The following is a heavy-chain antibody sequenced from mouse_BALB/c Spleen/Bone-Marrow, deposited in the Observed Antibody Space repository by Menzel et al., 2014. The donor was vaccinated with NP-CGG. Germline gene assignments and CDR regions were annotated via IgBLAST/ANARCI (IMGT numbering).Heavy chain of an antibody. J-gene: IGHJ2*01. CDR1: GYTFTSYY. CDR3: TRRDY. CDR2: INPNNGNT. Sequence: VQLQQSGAELVKPGASVKLSCKASGYTFTSYYMYWVKQRPGQGLEWIGGINPNNGNTNFSETFKSKATLTVDKSSSTAYMQLSSLTSEDSAVYYCTRRDYWGQGTTLTDSS. V-gene: IGHV1S81*02.